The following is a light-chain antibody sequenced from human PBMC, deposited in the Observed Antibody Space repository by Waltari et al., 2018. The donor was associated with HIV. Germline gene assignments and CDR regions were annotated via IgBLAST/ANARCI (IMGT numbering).Light chain of an antibody. J-gene: IGLJ2*01. Sequence: QSDLTQPASVSGSPGQSITISCTATNRALSNYISWYQHHPGDAPNLIVFDVNRRPSGVSDRFSGSKSGNTASLTISWLQADDEADYFCSSYVGSGRLFGGGTKVTVL. V-gene: IGLV2-14*03. CDR1: NRALSNY. CDR3: SSYVGSGRL. CDR2: DVN.